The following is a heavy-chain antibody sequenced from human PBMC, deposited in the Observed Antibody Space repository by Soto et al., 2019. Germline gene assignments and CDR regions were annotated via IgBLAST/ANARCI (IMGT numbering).Heavy chain of an antibody. CDR2: IYWYDDM. J-gene: IGHJ4*02. V-gene: IGHV2-5*01. CDR1: GYSLSTYGEC. Sequence: QITLTESGPTLVKPTQTLTLTCTFYGYSLSTYGECVAWIRQPPGKALEWLALIYWYDDMRYSPSLRNRLTVAKETCKQQGVETRTDVDHMDAGTYFCGHSGLTSLGESWGQGIAVTDAS. CDR3: GHSGLTSLGES. D-gene: IGHD3-16*01.